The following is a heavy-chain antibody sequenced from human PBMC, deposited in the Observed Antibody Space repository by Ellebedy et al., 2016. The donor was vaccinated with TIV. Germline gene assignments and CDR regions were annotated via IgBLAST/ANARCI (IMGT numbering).Heavy chain of an antibody. V-gene: IGHV4-39*07. J-gene: IGHJ5*02. CDR3: ARDSGIAVAGTRGWFDP. CDR2: VYNSGST. D-gene: IGHD6-19*01. Sequence: MPSETLSLTCSVSGGSFTYSSFWWAWIRQLPGKGLEWIGSVYNSGSTFYNPSLKSRVTISVDPSKSQFSLRLSSVTAADTAVYYCARDSGIAVAGTRGWFDPWGQGILVTVSS. CDR1: GGSFTYSSFW.